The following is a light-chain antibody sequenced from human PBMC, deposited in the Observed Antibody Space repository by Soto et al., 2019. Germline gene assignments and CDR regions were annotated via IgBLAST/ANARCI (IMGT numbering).Light chain of an antibody. CDR2: DAS. CDR1: QSVSSY. Sequence: EIVLTQSPATLSLYPGERATLSCRASQSVSSYLAWYQQKPGQAPRLLIYDASNRATGIPARFSGSGSGTDFTLTISSLEPEDFAVSYCQQRSNWPRTFGQGTKLEIK. CDR3: QQRSNWPRT. J-gene: IGKJ2*01. V-gene: IGKV3-11*01.